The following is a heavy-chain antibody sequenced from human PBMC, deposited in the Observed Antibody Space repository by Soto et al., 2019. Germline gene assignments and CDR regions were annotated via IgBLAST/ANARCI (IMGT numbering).Heavy chain of an antibody. CDR2: IYYSGST. CDR3: ARELERGWFDP. V-gene: IGHV4-59*01. J-gene: IGHJ5*02. Sequence: SETLSLTCTVSGGSISSYYWSWIRQPPGKGLEWIGYIYYSGSTNYNPSLKGRVTISVDTSKNQFSLKLSSVTAADTAVYYCARELERGWFDPWGQGTLVTVSS. CDR1: GGSISSYY. D-gene: IGHD1-1*01.